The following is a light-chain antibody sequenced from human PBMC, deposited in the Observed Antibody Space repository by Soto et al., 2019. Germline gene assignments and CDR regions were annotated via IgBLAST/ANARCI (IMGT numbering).Light chain of an antibody. CDR2: EVT. CDR3: SSFTTTNTWV. Sequence: QSALTPPASVSGSPGQSITISCTGTSSDVGSGNFVSWFQQHPGKAPKLMIYEVTNRPSGVSYRFSGSKSGNTASLTISGFQAEDVAYYYSSSFTTTNTWVFGGGTKLTVL. CDR1: SSDVGSGNF. V-gene: IGLV2-14*01. J-gene: IGLJ3*02.